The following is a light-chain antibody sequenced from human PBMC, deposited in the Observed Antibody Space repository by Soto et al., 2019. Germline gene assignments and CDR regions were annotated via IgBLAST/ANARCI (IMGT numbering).Light chain of an antibody. CDR1: QSISSQ. Sequence: EIVLTQSPATLSLSPGERATLSCRASQSISSQLAWYQQKPGQAPRLLIYDASNRATGIPARFRGSGSGTDFTLIIAGLEPEDFSVYYCQQRGNWPSLTFGRGTKVEIK. J-gene: IGKJ4*01. CDR3: QQRGNWPSLT. CDR2: DAS. V-gene: IGKV3-11*01.